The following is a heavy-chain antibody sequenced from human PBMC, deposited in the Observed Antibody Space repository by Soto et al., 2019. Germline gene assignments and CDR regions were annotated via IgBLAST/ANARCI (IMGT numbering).Heavy chain of an antibody. CDR3: ARVRGVSYYYGMDV. CDR2: ISGSGGST. V-gene: IGHV3-23*01. D-gene: IGHD3-10*01. CDR1: GFSFSNYA. Sequence: EVQLLESGGGLVQPGGSLRLSCAASGFSFSNYAMSWVRRAPGKGLEWVSGISGSGGSTYYADSVKGRFTISRDNSKNTLFLQMNSLRAEDTAVYYCARVRGVSYYYGMDVWGQGTTVTVSS. J-gene: IGHJ6*02.